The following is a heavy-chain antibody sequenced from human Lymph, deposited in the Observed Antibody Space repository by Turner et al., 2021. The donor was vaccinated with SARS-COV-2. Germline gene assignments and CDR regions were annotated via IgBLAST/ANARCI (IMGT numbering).Heavy chain of an antibody. CDR2: INHTGST. D-gene: IGHD7-27*01. Sequence: QVQLQQWGAGLLKPSETLSLTCAVYGGSFSGSYWGWIRQPPGKGLEWIGEINHTGSTNYIPSLKCRVTISVDTSKNQFSLKLSSVTAADTAVYYCARVWVRWWYFDLWGRGTLVTVSS. J-gene: IGHJ2*01. CDR1: GGSFSGSY. CDR3: ARVWVRWWYFDL. V-gene: IGHV4-34*01.